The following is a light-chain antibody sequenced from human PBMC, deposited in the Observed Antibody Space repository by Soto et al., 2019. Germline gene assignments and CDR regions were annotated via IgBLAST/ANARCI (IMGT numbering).Light chain of an antibody. CDR2: KAS. CDR3: QQYNSYLCT. Sequence: IPMTQSPSTLSASLGDRVTITCLASQSISSWFGCYQQKTRKATKLLIYKASSLETGVPSRFSGSGCGKAFTLIISSTQPDDFATYYYQQYNSYLCTFGEGTKVDIK. V-gene: IGKV1-5*03. CDR1: QSISSW. J-gene: IGKJ1*01.